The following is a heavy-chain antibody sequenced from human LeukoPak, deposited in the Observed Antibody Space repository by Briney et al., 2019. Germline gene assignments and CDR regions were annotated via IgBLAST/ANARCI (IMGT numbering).Heavy chain of an antibody. Sequence: PGGSLRLSCAASGFTFSDYYMSWIRQAPGKGLEWVSYISSSGSTIYYADSVKGRFTISRDNAKNSLYLQMNSLRAEDTAVYYCITDLPNDIYPFDYWGQGALVTVSS. D-gene: IGHD3-22*01. CDR1: GFTFSDYY. J-gene: IGHJ4*02. CDR3: ITDLPNDIYPFDY. V-gene: IGHV3-11*01. CDR2: ISSSGSTI.